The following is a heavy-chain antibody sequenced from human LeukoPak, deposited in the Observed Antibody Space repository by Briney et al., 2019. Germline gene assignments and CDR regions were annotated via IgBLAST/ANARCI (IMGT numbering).Heavy chain of an antibody. CDR1: GGSISSYY. CDR3: ARDQQLEFGWFDP. CDR2: IYYSGST. D-gene: IGHD1-1*01. Sequence: SETLSLTCTVSGGSISSYYWSWIRQHPGKGLEWIGYIYYSGSTYYNPSLKSRVTISVDTSKNQFSLKLSSVTAADTAVYYCARDQQLEFGWFDPWGQGTLVTVSS. J-gene: IGHJ5*02. V-gene: IGHV4-59*06.